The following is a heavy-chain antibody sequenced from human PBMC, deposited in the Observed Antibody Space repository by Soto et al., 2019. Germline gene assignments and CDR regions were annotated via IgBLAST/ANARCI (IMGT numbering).Heavy chain of an antibody. CDR3: AGPKLDLYSGSYYGHYYYGMDV. Sequence: LRLSCAASGFTFSSYGMHWVRQAPGKGLEWVAVIWYDGSNKYYADSVKGRFTISRDNSKNTLYLQMNSLRAEDTAVYYCAGPKLDLYSGSYYGHYYYGMDVWGQGTTVTVSS. D-gene: IGHD1-26*01. V-gene: IGHV3-33*01. J-gene: IGHJ6*02. CDR2: IWYDGSNK. CDR1: GFTFSSYG.